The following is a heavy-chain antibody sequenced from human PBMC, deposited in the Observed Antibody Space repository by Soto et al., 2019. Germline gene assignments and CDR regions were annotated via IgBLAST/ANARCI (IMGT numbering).Heavy chain of an antibody. CDR3: ATLHLGELSLHRSDY. D-gene: IGHD3-16*02. J-gene: IGHJ4*02. CDR2: IIPILGIA. V-gene: IGHV1-69*02. CDR1: GGTFSSYT. Sequence: QVQLVQSGAEVKKPGSSVKVSCKASGGTFSSYTISWVRQAPGQGLEWMGRIIPILGIANYAQKFQGRVTITADKSTSTAYMELSSLRAEDTAVYYCATLHLGELSLHRSDYCGQGTLVTVSS.